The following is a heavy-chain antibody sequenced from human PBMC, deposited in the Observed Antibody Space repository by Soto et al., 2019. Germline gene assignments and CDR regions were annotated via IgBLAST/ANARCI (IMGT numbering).Heavy chain of an antibody. CDR3: ARIRGAAVADQWGAFDI. D-gene: IGHD6-19*01. CDR2: IDWDDDK. V-gene: IGHV2-70*01. Sequence: SGPTLVNPTQTLTLTCTFSGFSLSTSGMCVSWIRQPPGKALEWLALIDWDDDKYYSTSLKTRLTISKDTSKNQVVLTMTNMDPVDTATYYCARIRGAAVADQWGAFDIWGQGTMVTVSS. J-gene: IGHJ3*02. CDR1: GFSLSTSGMC.